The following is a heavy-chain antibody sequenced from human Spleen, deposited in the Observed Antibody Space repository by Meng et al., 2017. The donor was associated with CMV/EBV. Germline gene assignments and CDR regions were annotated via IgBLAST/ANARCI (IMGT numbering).Heavy chain of an antibody. CDR3: ARALRYCSSTSCYLFDAFDI. V-gene: IGHV3-23*01. CDR2: ISGSGYST. CDR1: GLTFSTYA. D-gene: IGHD2-2*01. J-gene: IGHJ3*02. Sequence: GGSLRLSCAASGLTFSTYAMNWVRQPPGKGLEWVSAISGSGYSTFYGDSVKGRFTISRDNSKNTVYLQMNSLRAEDTAVYYCARALRYCSSTSCYLFDAFDIWGQGTMVTVSS.